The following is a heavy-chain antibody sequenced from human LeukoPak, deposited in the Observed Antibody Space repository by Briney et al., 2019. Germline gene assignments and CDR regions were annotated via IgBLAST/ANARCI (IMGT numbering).Heavy chain of an antibody. Sequence: SETLSLTCTVSGGSISSGDYYWSWIRQPPGKGLEWIGYIYYSGSTYYHPSLKSRVTISVDTSKNQFSLKLTSVTAAATAVYYCARSAGYSYGYSFDYWGQGTLVTVSS. J-gene: IGHJ4*02. CDR2: IYYSGST. D-gene: IGHD5-18*01. V-gene: IGHV4-30-4*01. CDR3: ARSAGYSYGYSFDY. CDR1: GGSISSGDYY.